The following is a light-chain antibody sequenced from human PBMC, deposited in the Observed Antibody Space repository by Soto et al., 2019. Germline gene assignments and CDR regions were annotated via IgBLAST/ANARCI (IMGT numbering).Light chain of an antibody. V-gene: IGKV3-20*01. CDR2: GAS. J-gene: IGKJ1*01. Sequence: EIVLTQSPGTLSLSPGERATLSGRASQSVSSDYLAWYQQKPGQAPRLVIYGASSRATDIPDRFSGRGSGTDFTLTVSSLEPEDFGVYYCQQSGSSPQTFGQGTTVEIK. CDR1: QSVSSDY. CDR3: QQSGSSPQT.